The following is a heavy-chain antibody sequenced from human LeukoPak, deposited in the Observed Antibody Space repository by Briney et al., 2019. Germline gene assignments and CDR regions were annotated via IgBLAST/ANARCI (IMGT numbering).Heavy chain of an antibody. CDR2: IKQDGSEK. V-gene: IGHV3-7*01. Sequence: GGSLRLSCAASGFTFSTYWMSWVRQAPGKGLEWVANIKQDGSEKYYVDSAKGRFTISRDNAKNSLYLQMNSLRAEDTAMYYCARDSAGNDYWGQGTLVTVSS. D-gene: IGHD6-13*01. CDR3: ARDSAGNDY. J-gene: IGHJ4*02. CDR1: GFTFSTYW.